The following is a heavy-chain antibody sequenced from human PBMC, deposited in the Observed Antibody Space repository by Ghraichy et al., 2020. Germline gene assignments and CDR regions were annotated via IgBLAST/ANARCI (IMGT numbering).Heavy chain of an antibody. CDR2: INHSGST. V-gene: IGHV4-34*01. CDR1: GGSFSGYY. CDR3: ARRHRIAVAGTFDY. D-gene: IGHD6-19*01. Sequence: ETPSLTCAVYGGSFSGYYWSWIRQPPGKGLEWIGEINHSGSTNYNPSLKSRVTISVDTSKNQFSLKLSSVTAADTAVYYCARRHRIAVAGTFDYWGQGTLVTVSS. J-gene: IGHJ4*02.